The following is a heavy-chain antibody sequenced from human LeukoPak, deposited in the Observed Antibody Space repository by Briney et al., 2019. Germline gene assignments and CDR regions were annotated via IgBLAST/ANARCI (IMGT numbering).Heavy chain of an antibody. CDR3: ARDWDYSSSWSPAYMDV. V-gene: IGHV4-4*07. Sequence: SETLSLTCTVSGGSISGYYWSWIRQPAGKGLEWIGRIYTSGSTNYNPSLKSRVTMSVDTSKNQFSLKLSSVTAADTAVYYCARDWDYSSSWSPAYMDVWGKGTTVTVSS. J-gene: IGHJ6*03. CDR1: GGSISGYY. CDR2: IYTSGST. D-gene: IGHD6-13*01.